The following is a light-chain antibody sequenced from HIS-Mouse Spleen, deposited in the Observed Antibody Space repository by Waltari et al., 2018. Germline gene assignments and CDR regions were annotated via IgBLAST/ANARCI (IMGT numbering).Light chain of an antibody. CDR1: QSVSSN. CDR3: QQYNNWPY. CDR2: GAS. J-gene: IGKJ3*01. Sequence: EIVMTQSPATLSVSPGERATLSCRASQSVSSNLACYQQKPGQGPRLLIYGASTRATGIPARFSGSGSGTEFTLTISSMQSEDFAVYYCQQYNNWPYFGPGTKVDIK. V-gene: IGKV3-15*01.